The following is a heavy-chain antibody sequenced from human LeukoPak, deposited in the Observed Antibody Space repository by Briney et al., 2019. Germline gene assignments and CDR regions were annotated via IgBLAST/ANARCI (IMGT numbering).Heavy chain of an antibody. CDR1: GFTFSRYA. CDR2: ISGSGGISGSGGKA. Sequence: GGSLRLSCAASGFTFSRYAMNWVRRAPGKGLEWVSGISGSGGISGSGGKAYYADSVKGRFTISRDNSKNTLYLQMNSLRAEDTAVYYCAKSIAAAGNYWGQGTLVTVSS. D-gene: IGHD6-13*01. V-gene: IGHV3-23*01. CDR3: AKSIAAAGNY. J-gene: IGHJ4*02.